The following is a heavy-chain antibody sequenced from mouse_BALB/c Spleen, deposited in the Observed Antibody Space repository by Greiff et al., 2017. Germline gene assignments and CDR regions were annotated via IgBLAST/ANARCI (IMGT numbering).Heavy chain of an antibody. V-gene: IGHV1-7*01. Sequence: VKLVESGAELAKPGASVKMSCKASGYTFTSYWMHWVKQRPGQGLEWIGYINPSTGYTEYNQKFKDKATLTADKSSSTAYMQLSSLTSEDSAIYYCARGDDGYSYAMDYWGQGTSVTVSS. CDR1: GYTFTSYW. CDR3: ARGDDGYSYAMDY. J-gene: IGHJ4*01. D-gene: IGHD2-3*01. CDR2: INPSTGYT.